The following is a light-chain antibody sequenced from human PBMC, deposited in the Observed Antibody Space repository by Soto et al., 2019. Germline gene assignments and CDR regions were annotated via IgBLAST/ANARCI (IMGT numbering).Light chain of an antibody. Sequence: EIVMTQSPGTLSVSPGERATLSCRASQSVSSNLAWYQQKPGQAHRLLIFGASTRATGIPARFSGSGSGTEFTLTISSLQSEDFAVYHCQQYNNWPYTFGEGTTREIK. J-gene: IGKJ2*01. CDR2: GAS. V-gene: IGKV3-15*01. CDR3: QQYNNWPYT. CDR1: QSVSSN.